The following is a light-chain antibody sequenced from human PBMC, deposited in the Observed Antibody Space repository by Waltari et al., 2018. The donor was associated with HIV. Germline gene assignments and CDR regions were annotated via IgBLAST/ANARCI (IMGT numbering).Light chain of an antibody. CDR2: HVN. J-gene: IGLJ1*01. V-gene: IGLV2-11*01. Sequence: QSAPTQPRSVSGSPGQSVAISCTGTSSDVGGFDHVSWDQRYPGKAPKLMIHHVNERPSRVPDRFSGSKSGNMASLTITWLQAEDEADYYCCSYTGTHNYVFGTGTTVTVL. CDR1: SSDVGGFDH. CDR3: CSYTGTHNYV.